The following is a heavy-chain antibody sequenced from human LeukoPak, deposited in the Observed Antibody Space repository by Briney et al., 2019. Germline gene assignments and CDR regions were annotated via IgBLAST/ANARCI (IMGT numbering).Heavy chain of an antibody. J-gene: IGHJ4*02. Sequence: SGPTLVKPTQTLTLTCTFSGFSLSTSGVGVGWIRQPPGKALEWLALIYWDDDKRYSPSLKSRLTITKDTSKNQVVLTMTNMDPVDTATYYCAHSFMDYGSGTYYNGYYLDYWGQGTLVTVSS. CDR3: AHSFMDYGSGTYYNGYYLDY. CDR1: GFSLSTSGVG. CDR2: IYWDDDK. V-gene: IGHV2-5*02. D-gene: IGHD3-10*01.